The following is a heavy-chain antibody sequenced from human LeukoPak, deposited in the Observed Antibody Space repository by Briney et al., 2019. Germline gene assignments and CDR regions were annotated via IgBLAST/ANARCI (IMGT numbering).Heavy chain of an antibody. CDR3: AKDTSIGKYCTSGVCSPFDY. CDR1: GFTFSSYA. J-gene: IGHJ4*02. V-gene: IGHV3-23*01. Sequence: GGSLRLSCAGSGFTFSSYAMSRVRQAPGKGLEWVSAISDSGDYTYYADSVKGRFTISRDNSKNTLYLHVNSLRAEDTAVYYCAKDTSIGKYCTSGVCSPFDYWGQGTLVTVSS. D-gene: IGHD2-8*01. CDR2: ISDSGDYT.